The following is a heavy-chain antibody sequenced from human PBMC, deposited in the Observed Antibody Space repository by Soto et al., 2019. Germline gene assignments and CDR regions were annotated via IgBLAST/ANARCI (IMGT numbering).Heavy chain of an antibody. D-gene: IGHD6-6*01. CDR1: GFTFSSYG. V-gene: IGHV3-33*01. CDR2: IWYDGSNK. J-gene: IGHJ2*01. CDR3: ARGSSSSSWYFDL. Sequence: QVQLVESGGGVVRPGRSLRLSCAASGFTFSSYGMHWVRQAPGKGLEWVAVIWYDGSNKYYADSVKGRFTISRDNSKNTLYLQMNSLRAEDTAVYYCARGSSSSSWYFDLWGRGTLVTVSS.